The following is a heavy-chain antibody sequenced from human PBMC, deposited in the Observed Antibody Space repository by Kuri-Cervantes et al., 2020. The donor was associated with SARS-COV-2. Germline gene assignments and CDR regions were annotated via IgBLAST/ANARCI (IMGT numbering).Heavy chain of an antibody. CDR2: IDPSGGST. CDR1: GYTFTNYF. CDR3: ARGPTPMDFWSGYYEGVFGY. J-gene: IGHJ4*02. Sequence: ASVKVSCKASGYTFTNYFMHWVRQAPGQGLEWMGIIDPSGGSTNYAQNFQGRVTMTRDTSTSTVYMELSSLRSEDTAVYYCARGPTPMDFWSGYYEGVFGYWGQGTLVTVSS. V-gene: IGHV1-46*01. D-gene: IGHD3-3*01.